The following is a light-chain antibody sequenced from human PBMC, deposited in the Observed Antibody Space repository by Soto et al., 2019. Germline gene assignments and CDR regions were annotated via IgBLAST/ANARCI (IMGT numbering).Light chain of an antibody. V-gene: IGKV3-15*01. Sequence: VMRQSVATVSVYPGEGATVSCRASQGIGDPLAWYQHKPGQTPRLLIYDTSTRATGVPTRFSGSRSGAEFTLTINSLQSEDFAVYYCQPYNNWPLTFGGGTKVDIK. CDR3: QPYNNWPLT. J-gene: IGKJ4*01. CDR1: QGIGDP. CDR2: DTS.